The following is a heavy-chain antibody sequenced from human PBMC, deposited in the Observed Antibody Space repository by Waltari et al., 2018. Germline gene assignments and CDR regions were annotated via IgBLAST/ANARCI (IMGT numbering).Heavy chain of an antibody. CDR2: ISYSGST. Sequence: QVQLQESGPGLVKPAETLSLTCTVSGGSISNYYCSWIRQPPGKGLERIGYISYSGSTPYSPSLKIRVTITVDTSKKQFSLNLNFVTAADTAVYYCARGSEGSYCSGGTCYSYYYMDVWGKGTTVTVSS. CDR1: GGSISNYY. D-gene: IGHD2-15*01. CDR3: ARGSEGSYCSGGTCYSYYYMDV. V-gene: IGHV4-59*01. J-gene: IGHJ6*03.